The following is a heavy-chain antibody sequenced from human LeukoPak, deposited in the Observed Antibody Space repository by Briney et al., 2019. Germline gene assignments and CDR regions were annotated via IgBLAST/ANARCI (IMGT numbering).Heavy chain of an antibody. Sequence: PSETLSLTCTVSGGSISSYYWSWIRQPPGKGLEWIGYIYYSGSTNYNPSLKSRVTISVDTSKNQFSLKLSSVTAADTAVYYCARYSGSYWGGDWFDPWGQGTLVTVSS. CDR1: GGSISSYY. D-gene: IGHD1-26*01. J-gene: IGHJ5*02. CDR2: IYYSGST. V-gene: IGHV4-59*01. CDR3: ARYSGSYWGGDWFDP.